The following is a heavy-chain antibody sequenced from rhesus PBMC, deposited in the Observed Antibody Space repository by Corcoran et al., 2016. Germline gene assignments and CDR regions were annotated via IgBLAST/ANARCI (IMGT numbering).Heavy chain of an antibody. J-gene: IGHJ1*01. Sequence: QVTLKESGPALVKPTQTLPLTCTFPGFSISTTGMGVGWIRPPPGKALEWLALIYWNDDKYYSTSLKSRLTISKDTSKNQVFLTMTNMDPVDTATYYCARRRCSGIYCDVYFEFWGQGALVTVSS. D-gene: IGHD2-27*01. CDR2: IYWNDDK. V-gene: IGHV2-174*01. CDR1: GFSISTTGMG. CDR3: ARRRCSGIYCDVYFEF.